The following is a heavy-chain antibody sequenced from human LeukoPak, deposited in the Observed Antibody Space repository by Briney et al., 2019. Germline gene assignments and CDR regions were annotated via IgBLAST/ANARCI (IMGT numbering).Heavy chain of an antibody. CDR3: ARRSSSTSKPFDY. V-gene: IGHV4-59*01. CDR2: IYYSGSS. CDR1: GGSISTYY. J-gene: IGHJ4*02. Sequence: SETLSLTCTVSGGSISTYYWSWIRQPPGKGLEWIGYIYYSGSSNYNPSLKSRVTISVDTSKNQFSLNLSSVTAADTAVYYCARRSSSTSKPFDYWGQGTLVTVSS. D-gene: IGHD6-6*01.